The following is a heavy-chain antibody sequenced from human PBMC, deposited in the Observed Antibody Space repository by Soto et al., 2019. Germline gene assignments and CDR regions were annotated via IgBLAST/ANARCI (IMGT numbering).Heavy chain of an antibody. V-gene: IGHV1-69*01. CDR1: GGTFSSYA. D-gene: IGHD3-22*01. Sequence: QVQLVQSGAEVKKPGSSVKVSCKASGGTFSSYAISWVRQAPGQGLEWMGGIIPIFGTANYAQKFQGRVTITGDESTSPAYMELSSLGSEDTAVYYCARHGDSSGYYDYWGQGTLVTVSS. CDR2: IIPIFGTA. CDR3: ARHGDSSGYYDY. J-gene: IGHJ4*02.